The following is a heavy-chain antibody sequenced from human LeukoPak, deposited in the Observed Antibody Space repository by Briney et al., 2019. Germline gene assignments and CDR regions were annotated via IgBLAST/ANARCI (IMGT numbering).Heavy chain of an antibody. CDR3: ARGGVRGVIAEYYFDY. CDR2: IYSGGST. CDR1: GFIVSSNY. D-gene: IGHD3-10*01. J-gene: IGHJ4*02. Sequence: GGSLRLSCAASGFIVSSNYMSWVRQAPGKGLEWVSIIYSGGSTYYADSVKGRFTISRDNSKNTLYLQMNSLRAEDTAVYYCARGGVRGVIAEYYFDYWGQGTLVTVSS. V-gene: IGHV3-53*01.